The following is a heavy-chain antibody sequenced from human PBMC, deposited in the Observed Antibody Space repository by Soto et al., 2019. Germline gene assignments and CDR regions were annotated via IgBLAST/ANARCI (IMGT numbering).Heavy chain of an antibody. D-gene: IGHD6-13*01. CDR2: ISGYNGNT. V-gene: IGHV1-18*04. CDR1: GYTFTSYC. Sequence: RASVKVSCKASGYTFTSYCISWMRQAPGQGLEWMGWISGYNGNTNYTQKFEGRVAMTTDTSTTTAYMELRSLRSDDTAVYYCARDYSRSCREYWGQGTLVTVSS. J-gene: IGHJ4*02. CDR3: ARDYSRSCREY.